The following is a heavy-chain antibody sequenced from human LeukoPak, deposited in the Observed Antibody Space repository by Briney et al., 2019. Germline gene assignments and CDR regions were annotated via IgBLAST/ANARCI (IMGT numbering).Heavy chain of an antibody. CDR1: GGSIISSSYY. V-gene: IGHV4-39*07. D-gene: IGHD1-26*01. J-gene: IGHJ5*02. CDR2: IYYSGST. CDR3: ARDSGSYLGWFDP. Sequence: PSETLSLTCTVSGGSIISSSYYWGWIRQPPGKGLEWIASIYYSGSTYYNPSLKSRVTISVDTSKNQFSLKLSSVTAADTAVYYCARDSGSYLGWFDPWGQGTLVTVSS.